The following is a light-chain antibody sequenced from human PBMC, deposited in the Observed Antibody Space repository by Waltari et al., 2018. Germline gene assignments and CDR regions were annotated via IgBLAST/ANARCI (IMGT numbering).Light chain of an antibody. CDR2: AAS. CDR3: QKCDSAPFT. J-gene: IGKJ3*01. V-gene: IGKV1-27*01. CDR1: QNIGKN. Sequence: IQMTQSPSSLFASVGDKVTITCRASQNIGKNLAWYQQKPGAPPNLLIYAASTLQSGVPSRFSGSGSVTDFSLTINGLRPEDVATYYCQKCDSAPFTFGPGT.